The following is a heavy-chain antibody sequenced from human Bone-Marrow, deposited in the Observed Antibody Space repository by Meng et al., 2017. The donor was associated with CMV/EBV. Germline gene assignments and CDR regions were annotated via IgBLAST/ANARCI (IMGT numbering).Heavy chain of an antibody. J-gene: IGHJ3*02. Sequence: SCAASGFTFSSYAMHWVRQAPGKGLEWVAVISYDGSNKYYADSVKGRFTISRDNSKNTLYLQMNSLRAEDTAVYYCARGWAWYQLPGGDAFDIWGQGTIVTVSS. V-gene: IGHV3-30-3*01. CDR1: GFTFSSYA. CDR2: ISYDGSNK. CDR3: ARGWAWYQLPGGDAFDI. D-gene: IGHD2-2*01.